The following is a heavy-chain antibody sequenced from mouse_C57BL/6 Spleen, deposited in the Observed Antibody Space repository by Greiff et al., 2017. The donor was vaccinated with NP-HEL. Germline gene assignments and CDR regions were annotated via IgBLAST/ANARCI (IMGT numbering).Heavy chain of an antibody. V-gene: IGHV1-82*01. D-gene: IGHD1-1*01. CDR1: GYAFSSSW. CDR2: IYPGDGDT. Sequence: VMLVESGPELVKPGASVKISCKASGYAFSSSWMNWVKQRPGKGLEWIGRIYPGDGDTNYNGKFKGKATLTADKSSSTAYMQLSSLTSEDSAVYFCAREDGSSLWYFDVWGTGTTVTVSS. J-gene: IGHJ1*03. CDR3: AREDGSSLWYFDV.